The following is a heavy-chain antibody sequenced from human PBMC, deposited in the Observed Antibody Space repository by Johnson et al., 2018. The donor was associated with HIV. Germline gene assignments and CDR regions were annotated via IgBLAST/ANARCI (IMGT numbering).Heavy chain of an antibody. CDR1: GFTFSSYA. Sequence: VQLVESGGGLVKPGGSLRLSCAASGFTFSSYAMSWVRQAPGKGLEWISYISGGGSATYYADSVKGRFTISRDNSKNTLYLQMNSLRAEDTAVYYCARGTPYGGNSWDFDIWGQGTMVTVSS. V-gene: IGHV3-23*04. CDR2: ISGGGSAT. D-gene: IGHD4-23*01. J-gene: IGHJ3*02. CDR3: ARGTPYGGNSWDFDI.